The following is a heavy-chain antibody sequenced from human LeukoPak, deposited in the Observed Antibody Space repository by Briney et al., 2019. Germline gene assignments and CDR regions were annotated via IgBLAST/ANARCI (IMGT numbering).Heavy chain of an antibody. J-gene: IGHJ2*01. CDR1: GGSFSGYY. V-gene: IGHV4-39*01. Sequence: SETRSLTCAVYGGSFSGYYWGWVRQPPGKGLEWIGSIYYSGSTYYNPSLKSRVTISLDTSKNQFSLKLNSVTAADTAVYYCAPRVAHNWYFDLWGRGTLVTVSS. D-gene: IGHD3-3*01. CDR2: IYYSGST. CDR3: APRVAHNWYFDL.